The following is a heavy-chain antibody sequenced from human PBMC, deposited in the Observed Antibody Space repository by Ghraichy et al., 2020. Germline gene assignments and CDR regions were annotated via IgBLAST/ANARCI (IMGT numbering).Heavy chain of an antibody. CDR3: AKALDSSGGGSRFDP. CDR1: GFTFSSYA. CDR2: ISGSGGST. J-gene: IGHJ5*02. D-gene: IGHD6-19*01. V-gene: IGHV3-23*01. Sequence: GESLNISCAASGFTFSSYAMSWVRQAPGKGLEWVSAISGSGGSTYYADSVKGRFTISRDNSKNTLYLQMNSLRAEDTAVYYCAKALDSSGGGSRFDPWGQGTLVTVSS.